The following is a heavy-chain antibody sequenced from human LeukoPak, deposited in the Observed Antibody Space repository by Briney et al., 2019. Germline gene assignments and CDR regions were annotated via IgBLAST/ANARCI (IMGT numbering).Heavy chain of an antibody. D-gene: IGHD2-15*01. Sequence: GGSLRLSCAASGFTFSSYGMHWVRQAPGRGLEWVAFIRYDGSNKYYADSVKGRFTISRDNSKNTLYLQMNIMRAEDTAVYYCAKDGDCGSGNCYYIDYWGQGILATVSS. J-gene: IGHJ4*01. CDR1: GFTFSSYG. CDR2: IRYDGSNK. V-gene: IGHV3-30*02. CDR3: AKDGDCGSGNCYYIDY.